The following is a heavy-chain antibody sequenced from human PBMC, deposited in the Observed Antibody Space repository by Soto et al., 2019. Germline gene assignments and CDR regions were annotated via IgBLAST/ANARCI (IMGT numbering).Heavy chain of an antibody. D-gene: IGHD6-19*01. CDR2: ISWNSGSI. J-gene: IGHJ4*02. Sequence: PGGSLRLSCAASGFTFDDYAMNWVRQAPGKGLEWVSGISWNSGSIGYADSVKGRFTISRDNAKNSLYLQMNSLRAEDTALYYCAKTTGYSSGWLDYWGQGTLVTVSS. V-gene: IGHV3-9*01. CDR3: AKTTGYSSGWLDY. CDR1: GFTFDDYA.